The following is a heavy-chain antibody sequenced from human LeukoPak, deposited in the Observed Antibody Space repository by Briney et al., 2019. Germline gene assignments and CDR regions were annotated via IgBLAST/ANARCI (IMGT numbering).Heavy chain of an antibody. D-gene: IGHD1-26*01. Sequence: TGGSLGLSCAASGFTFSSYMMNWVRQAPGKGLEWVSCINSNSRTIYYADSVKGRFTVSRDNAKNSLYLQMNRLRDEDTAVYYCARDPTISGSYSDYWGQGTLVTVSS. CDR3: ARDPTISGSYSDY. CDR2: INSNSRTI. CDR1: GFTFSSYM. J-gene: IGHJ4*02. V-gene: IGHV3-48*02.